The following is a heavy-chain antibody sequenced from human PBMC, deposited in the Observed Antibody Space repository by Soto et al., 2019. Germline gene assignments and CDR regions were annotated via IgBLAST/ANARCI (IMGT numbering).Heavy chain of an antibody. D-gene: IGHD1-26*01. CDR1: GDSVSSDSAA. J-gene: IGHJ5*02. Sequence: QVQLQQSGPGLVKPSQTLSLTCAISGDSVSSDSAAWNWIRQSPSRGLEWLGRTYYRPKWYNDYALSVKSRITINPDTSTNQFSLQLKSVTPEDTAVYYCARSPPVIGANWFDPWGQGTLVTVSS. CDR2: TYYRPKWYN. V-gene: IGHV6-1*01. CDR3: ARSPPVIGANWFDP.